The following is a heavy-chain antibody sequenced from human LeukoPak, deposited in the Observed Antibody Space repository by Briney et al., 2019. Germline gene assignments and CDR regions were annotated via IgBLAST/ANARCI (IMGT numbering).Heavy chain of an antibody. CDR2: ISSSSSTI. D-gene: IGHD6-13*01. CDR3: ASELVSAGTGDY. Sequence: PGGSLRLSCAASGFTFSSYSMNWVRQAPGKGLEWVSSISSSSSTIYYADSVKGRFTISRDNAKNSLYLQMHSLRVEDTAVYYCASELVSAGTGDYWGQGTLVTVSS. V-gene: IGHV3-48*04. J-gene: IGHJ4*02. CDR1: GFTFSSYS.